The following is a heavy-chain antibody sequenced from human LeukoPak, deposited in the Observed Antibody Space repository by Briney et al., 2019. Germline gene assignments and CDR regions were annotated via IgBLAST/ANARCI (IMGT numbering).Heavy chain of an antibody. CDR2: ISSRGTSM. CDR3: AKDQRYSYGFFYYYYGMDV. CDR1: GFTLSDHY. J-gene: IGHJ6*02. Sequence: GGFLRLSCTASGFTLSDHYLSWIRQAPGTGLEWLSYISSRGTSMYFADSVKGRFTISRDNSKNTLYLQMNSLRAEDTAVYYCAKDQRYSYGFFYYYYGMDVWGQGTTVTVSS. D-gene: IGHD5-18*01. V-gene: IGHV3-11*04.